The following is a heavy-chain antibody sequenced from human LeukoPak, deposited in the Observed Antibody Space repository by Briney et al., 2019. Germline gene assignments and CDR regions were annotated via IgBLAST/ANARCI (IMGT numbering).Heavy chain of an antibody. Sequence: PSETLSLTCTVSGGSISSYYWSWIRQPPGKGLEWIGYIYYGGSTNYNPSLKSRVTISVDTSKNQFSLKLSSVTAADTAVYYCAALDGDYSFDYWGQGTLVTVSS. V-gene: IGHV4-59*01. CDR2: IYYGGST. J-gene: IGHJ4*02. D-gene: IGHD4-17*01. CDR3: AALDGDYSFDY. CDR1: GGSISSYY.